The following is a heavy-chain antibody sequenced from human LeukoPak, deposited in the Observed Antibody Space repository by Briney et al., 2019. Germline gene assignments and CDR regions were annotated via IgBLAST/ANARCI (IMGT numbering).Heavy chain of an antibody. CDR1: DASISSDY. Sequence: PSETLSLTCTVSDASISSDYWTWIRQPPGKGLEWIGYISNSGSTNYNPSLKSLLTMSVDTSKNQFSLKLTSVTAADTAIYYCARYLRIEGKYYFDYWGQGTLLTVAS. D-gene: IGHD1-26*01. CDR2: ISNSGST. CDR3: ARYLRIEGKYYFDY. J-gene: IGHJ4*02. V-gene: IGHV4-59*01.